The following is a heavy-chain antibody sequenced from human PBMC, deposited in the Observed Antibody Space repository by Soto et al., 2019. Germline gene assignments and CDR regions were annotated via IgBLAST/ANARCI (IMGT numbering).Heavy chain of an antibody. J-gene: IGHJ4*02. V-gene: IGHV1-8*01. D-gene: IGHD5-12*01. CDR1: GYTFTSYD. CDR2: MNPNSGNT. Sequence: GASVKVSCKASGYTFTSYDINWVRQATGQGLEWMGWMNPNSGNTGYAQKFQGRVTMTRNTSISTAYMELSSLRSEDTAVYYCARTRGSLYYVDYWCQGPLVTVSS. CDR3: ARTRGSLYYVDY.